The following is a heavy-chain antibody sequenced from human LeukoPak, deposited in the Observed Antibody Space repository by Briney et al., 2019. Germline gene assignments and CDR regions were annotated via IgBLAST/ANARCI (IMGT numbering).Heavy chain of an antibody. J-gene: IGHJ6*03. CDR1: GGSISGYY. CDR3: ARGQSSSKYYYYYYMDV. Sequence: SETLSLTCTVSGGSISGYYWSWIRQAPGKGLEWIGYIYNSGSLNYNPSLKSRVTIAVDTSKNQFSLKLSSVTAADTAVYYCARGQSSSKYYYYYYMDVWGKGTTVTVSS. D-gene: IGHD6-6*01. CDR2: IYNSGSL. V-gene: IGHV4-59*08.